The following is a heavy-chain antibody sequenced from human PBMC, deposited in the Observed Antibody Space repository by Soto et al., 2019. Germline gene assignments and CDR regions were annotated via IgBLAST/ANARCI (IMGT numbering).Heavy chain of an antibody. J-gene: IGHJ6*02. V-gene: IGHV4-31*03. Sequence: SETLSLTCTVSGGSISSGGYFWSWIRQHPGKGLEWIGYIYYIGSTYYNPSLKSRVTMSVDTSKNQFSLKLSSVTAADTAVYYCVRDELDSSGYYYYYYYGMDVWGQGTTVTVSS. CDR3: VRDELDSSGYYYYYYYGMDV. CDR2: IYYIGST. D-gene: IGHD3-22*01. CDR1: GGSISSGGYF.